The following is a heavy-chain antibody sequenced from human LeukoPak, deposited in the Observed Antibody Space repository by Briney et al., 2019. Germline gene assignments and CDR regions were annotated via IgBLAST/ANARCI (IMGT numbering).Heavy chain of an antibody. CDR2: ISSSSSYI. CDR3: ASADILTGYYDNDAFDI. CDR1: GFTFSSYS. Sequence: SGGSLRLSCAASGFTFSSYSMNWVRQAPGKGLEWVSSISSSSSYIYYADSVKGRFTISRDNAKNSLYLQMNSLRAEDTAVYYCASADILTGYYDNDAFDIWGQGTMVTVSS. D-gene: IGHD3-9*01. J-gene: IGHJ3*02. V-gene: IGHV3-21*01.